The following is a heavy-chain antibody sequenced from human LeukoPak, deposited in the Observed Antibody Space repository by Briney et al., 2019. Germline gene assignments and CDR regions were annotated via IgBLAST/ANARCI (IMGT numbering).Heavy chain of an antibody. CDR2: IKEDGSSQ. D-gene: IGHD6-19*01. CDR1: GFTFSHSW. V-gene: IGHV3-7*03. J-gene: IGHJ4*02. Sequence: PGGSLRLSCVASGFTFSHSWMTWVRQAPGKGLEWVGHIKEDGSSQNYADSVKGRFTISRDNAKSSLHLQMNGLRAEATAMYYCVKDSGWFHFDSWGQGTLVTVSS. CDR3: VKDSGWFHFDS.